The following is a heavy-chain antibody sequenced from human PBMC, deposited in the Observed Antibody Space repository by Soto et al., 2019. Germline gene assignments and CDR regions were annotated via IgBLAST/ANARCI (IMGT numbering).Heavy chain of an antibody. V-gene: IGHV4-59*01. D-gene: IGHD6-6*01. J-gene: IGHJ5*02. Sequence: PSETLSLTCTVSGASISSYYWSWIRQPPGKGLEWIGYISYSGSTNYNPSLKSRVTISVDTSKNQFSLMLRSVTAADTAVFYCGREREEVVSRWFDPWGEGTLVTVSS. CDR1: GASISSYY. CDR3: GREREEVVSRWFDP. CDR2: ISYSGST.